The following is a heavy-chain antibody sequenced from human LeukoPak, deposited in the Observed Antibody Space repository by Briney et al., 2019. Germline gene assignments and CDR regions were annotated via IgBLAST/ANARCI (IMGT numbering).Heavy chain of an antibody. J-gene: IGHJ6*02. CDR1: GFTFSSYG. Sequence: GGSLRLSCAASGFTFSSYGMHWVRQAPGKGLEGVAVISYDGSNKYYADSVKGRFTISRDNSKNTLYLQMNSLRAEDTAVYYCAKELAVASYYYYGMDVWGQGTTVTVSS. V-gene: IGHV3-30*18. CDR3: AKELAVASYYYYGMDV. CDR2: ISYDGSNK. D-gene: IGHD6-19*01.